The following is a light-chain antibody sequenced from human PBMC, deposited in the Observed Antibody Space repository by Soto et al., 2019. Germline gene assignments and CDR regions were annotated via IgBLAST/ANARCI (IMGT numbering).Light chain of an antibody. CDR2: LGS. J-gene: IGKJ2*02. V-gene: IGKV2-28*01. CDR3: MQALHTPRT. CDR1: QSLQHSNGYNY. Sequence: DIVMTQSPLSLPVTPGEPASISCRSSQSLQHSNGYNYLDWYLQKPGQSPQLLIYLGSDRASGVPDRFSGSGSGTDFTLKISRVEAEDVGVYYCMQALHTPRTFGQGTKLEIK.